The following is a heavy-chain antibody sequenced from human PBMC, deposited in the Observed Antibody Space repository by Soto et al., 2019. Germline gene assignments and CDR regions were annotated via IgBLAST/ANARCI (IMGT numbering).Heavy chain of an antibody. CDR2: IYYSGST. CDR1: GGSISSGGYY. V-gene: IGHV4-31*03. D-gene: IGHD6-13*01. Sequence: QVQLQESGPGLVKPSQTLSLTCTVSGGSISSGGYYWSWIRQHPGKGLEWIGYIYYSGSTYYNPSLKRRVTISVDTSKNQFSLKLSSVTAADTAVYYCARDRIGSSNYYYYGMDVWGQGTTVTVSS. J-gene: IGHJ6*02. CDR3: ARDRIGSSNYYYYGMDV.